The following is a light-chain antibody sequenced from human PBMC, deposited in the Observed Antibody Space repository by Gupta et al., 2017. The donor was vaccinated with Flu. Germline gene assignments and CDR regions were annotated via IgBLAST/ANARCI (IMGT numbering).Light chain of an antibody. CDR2: DDS. CDR1: NIGSKS. CDR3: EVWDSRSDFYVV. J-gene: IGLJ2*01. Sequence: KARISWGGDNIGSKSVQWYQEKRGQATVLVVCDDSERHSGMPERLSGSNSGNTATLTIRRVGAGDEDDYYCEVWDSRSDFYVVFGGGTKLTVL. V-gene: IGLV3-21*02.